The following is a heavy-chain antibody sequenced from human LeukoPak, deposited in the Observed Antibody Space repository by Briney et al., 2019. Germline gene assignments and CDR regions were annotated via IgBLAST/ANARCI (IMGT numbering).Heavy chain of an antibody. Sequence: SETLSLTCTVTGGSISSYYWSWIRQPAGKGLEWIGRIYTSGSTNYNPSLKSRVIMSVERSKDLFVMKLSFVTAADTVVDDGARGYCSGGSCPFDYWGQRTLVTVSS. V-gene: IGHV4-4*07. CDR2: IYTSGST. CDR1: GGSISSYY. J-gene: IGHJ4*02. D-gene: IGHD2-15*01. CDR3: ARGYCSGGSCPFDY.